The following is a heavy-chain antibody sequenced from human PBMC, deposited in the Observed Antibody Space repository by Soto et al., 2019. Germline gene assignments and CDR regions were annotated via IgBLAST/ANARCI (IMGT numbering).Heavy chain of an antibody. CDR3: ARGASCSSTSCYDNFHYGLAV. Sequence: GASVKVSCKASGYTFTNYGITWVRQAPGQGLEWTGWITASNGNANYAREIQGRLTLTRDTSTNTASMELRSLRSDDTAVYYCARGASCSSTSCYDNFHYGLAVWGQGTTVTVSS. V-gene: IGHV1-18*01. CDR2: ITASNGNA. J-gene: IGHJ6*02. D-gene: IGHD2-2*01. CDR1: GYTFTNYG.